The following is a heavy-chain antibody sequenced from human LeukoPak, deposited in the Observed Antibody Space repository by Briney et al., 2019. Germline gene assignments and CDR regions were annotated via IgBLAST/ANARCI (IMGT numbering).Heavy chain of an antibody. CDR2: ISYDGSNK. D-gene: IGHD1-26*01. CDR3: ASFPWELRPT. J-gene: IGHJ4*02. V-gene: IGHV3-30-3*01. Sequence: GGSLRLSCAASGFTFSSYAMHWVRQAPGKGLEWVAVISYDGSNKYYADSVKGRFTISRDNAKNSVYLQMNSLRAEDTAVYYCASFPWELRPTWGQGTLVTVS. CDR1: GFTFSSYA.